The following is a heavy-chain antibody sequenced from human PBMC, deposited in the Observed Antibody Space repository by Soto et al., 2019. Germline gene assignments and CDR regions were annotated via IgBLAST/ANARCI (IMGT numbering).Heavy chain of an antibody. CDR2: IYYSGST. CDR3: ARVWGGAFDF. Sequence: SETLSLTCTVSDGSISSSSYFWAWIRQPPGKGLEWIATIYYSGSTIYNPSLKSRVTISVDTSKNQFSLKLSSVTAADTAVYYCARVWGGAFDFWGQGTLVTVSS. J-gene: IGHJ3*01. V-gene: IGHV4-39*07. CDR1: DGSISSSSYF. D-gene: IGHD3-10*01.